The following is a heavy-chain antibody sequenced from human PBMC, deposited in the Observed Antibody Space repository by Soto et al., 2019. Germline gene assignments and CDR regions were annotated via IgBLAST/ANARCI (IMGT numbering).Heavy chain of an antibody. D-gene: IGHD3-3*01. Sequence: ASVTVSCKASGYSFTSLHFNWVRQATGQGLEWIGWMNPHSGDTGFAQRFQGRVTMTRNTSINTAYMELRSLRSQDTAVYYCARSTWPRFYYYGMDVWGQGTTVTVSS. CDR3: ARSTWPRFYYYGMDV. J-gene: IGHJ6*02. CDR2: MNPHSGDT. V-gene: IGHV1-8*01. CDR1: GYSFTSLH.